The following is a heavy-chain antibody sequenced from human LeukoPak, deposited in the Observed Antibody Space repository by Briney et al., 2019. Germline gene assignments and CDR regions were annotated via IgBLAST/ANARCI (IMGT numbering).Heavy chain of an antibody. V-gene: IGHV1-18*01. Sequence: ASVKVSCKASGYTFTNYGISWVRQAPGQGLEWMGRSGPYNGNTNYAQKLQDRITMTIDTSTSTAYMELRSLRSDDTAMYYCARRAPGKLAADYWGQGTLVTVSS. CDR2: SGPYNGNT. D-gene: IGHD1-1*01. CDR3: ARRAPGKLAADY. J-gene: IGHJ4*02. CDR1: GYTFTNYG.